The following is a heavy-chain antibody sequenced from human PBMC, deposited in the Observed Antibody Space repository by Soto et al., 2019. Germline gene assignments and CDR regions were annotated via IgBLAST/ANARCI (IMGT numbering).Heavy chain of an antibody. J-gene: IGHJ4*02. CDR2: IGGSGIIT. CDR3: AKAPNGDYVGAFDS. D-gene: IGHD4-17*01. V-gene: IGHV3-23*01. CDR1: GFSFSSFA. Sequence: EVQLLESGGGLVQPGGSLRLSCRASGFSFSSFAMTWVRQAPGKGLEWVSSIGGSGIITYYTDSVKGRFTISRDNSGNTLLLHMNSLRADATAVYYCAKAPNGDYVGAFDSWGQGTLVTVSS.